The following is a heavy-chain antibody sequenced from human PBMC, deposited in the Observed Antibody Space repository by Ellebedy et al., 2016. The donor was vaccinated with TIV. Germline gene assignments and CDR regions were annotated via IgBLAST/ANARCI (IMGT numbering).Heavy chain of an antibody. V-gene: IGHV4-34*01. Sequence: SETLSLTCAVYGGSFSGYYWSWIRQPPGKGLEWIGEINHSGSTNYNPSLKSRVTISVDTSKNQFSLKLSSVTAADTAVYYCARGVGSGDYDSSGYYYYWGQGTLVTVSS. CDR1: GGSFSGYY. CDR3: ARGVGSGDYDSSGYYYY. J-gene: IGHJ4*02. D-gene: IGHD3-22*01. CDR2: INHSGST.